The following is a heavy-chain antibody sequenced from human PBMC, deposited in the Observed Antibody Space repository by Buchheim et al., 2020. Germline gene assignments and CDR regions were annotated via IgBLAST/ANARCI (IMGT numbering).Heavy chain of an antibody. D-gene: IGHD6-19*01. V-gene: IGHV3-33*01. Sequence: QVQLVESGGGAVQPGRSLRLSCAASGFTFSTHAMHWVRQAPGKGLEWVTMIWHDGSNTHYAESVRGRFIISRDNSRDTVYLQMNSLRVEDTAVYYCTRDPPYSGWSFDYWGQGTL. CDR1: GFTFSTHA. J-gene: IGHJ4*02. CDR3: TRDPPYSGWSFDY. CDR2: IWHDGSNT.